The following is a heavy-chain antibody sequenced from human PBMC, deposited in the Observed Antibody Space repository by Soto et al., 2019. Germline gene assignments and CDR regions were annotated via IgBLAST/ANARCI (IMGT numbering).Heavy chain of an antibody. CDR3: ARDLSWGSNWYYYMDV. CDR2: ISSSSSVI. CDR1: GFILSDCA. D-gene: IGHD7-27*01. J-gene: IGHJ6*03. V-gene: IGHV3-48*04. Sequence: EVQLVESGGGLVQPGGSLRLSCATSGFILSDCAMNWVRQAPGKGLEWVSYISSSSSVIDYADSVKGRFTVSRDNARTSLYLQMNSLRAEDTAVYYCARDLSWGSNWYYYMDVWGIGTTVTVSS.